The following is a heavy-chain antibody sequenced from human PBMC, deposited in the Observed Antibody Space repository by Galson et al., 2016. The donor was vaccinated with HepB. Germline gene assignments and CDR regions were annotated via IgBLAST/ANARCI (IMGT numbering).Heavy chain of an antibody. CDR1: GFTFSTYG. CDR3: ARGGSCTSGACFGLLSVNWFDP. V-gene: IGHV3-33*01. CDR2: IWNDGINK. J-gene: IGHJ5*01. Sequence: SLRLSCAASGFTFSTYGMHWVRQAPGKGLEWVAVIWNDGINKQSAASLKGRLTISRDTSKNTLYLEMNNLRPEDTAVYYCARGGSCTSGACFGLLSVNWFDPWGQGTLVTVSS. D-gene: IGHD2-8*01.